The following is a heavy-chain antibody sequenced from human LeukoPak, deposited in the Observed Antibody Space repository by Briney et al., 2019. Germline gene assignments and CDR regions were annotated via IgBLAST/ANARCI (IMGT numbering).Heavy chain of an antibody. V-gene: IGHV3-74*01. Sequence: PGGSLRLSCAASGFTFSKYWMHWVRQAPGKGLVWVSRINADGNSTSYADSVRGRFTISRDNAKNTLYLQMNSLRDEDTALYYCALLPPDALDIWGQGTVVTVSS. CDR1: GFTFSKYW. J-gene: IGHJ3*02. CDR3: ALLPPDALDI. D-gene: IGHD3-22*01. CDR2: INADGNST.